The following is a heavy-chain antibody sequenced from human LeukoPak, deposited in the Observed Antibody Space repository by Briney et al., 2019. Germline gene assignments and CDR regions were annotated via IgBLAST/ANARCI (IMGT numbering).Heavy chain of an antibody. CDR2: IDNNGIT. D-gene: IGHD3-22*01. J-gene: IGHJ4*02. Sequence: PSETLSLTCAVSGESFSGNFWTWIRQSPGKGLEWIGEIDNNGITNYNPSLKSRVTMSVDTTRKRFSLKLSSVTAADTAVYYCARRAYYYDSSGRTAYYFDYWGQGTLVTVSS. CDR1: GESFSGNF. CDR3: ARRAYYYDSSGRTAYYFDY. V-gene: IGHV4-34*01.